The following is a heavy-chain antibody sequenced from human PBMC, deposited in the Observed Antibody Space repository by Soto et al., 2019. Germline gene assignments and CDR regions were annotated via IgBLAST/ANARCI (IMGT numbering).Heavy chain of an antibody. J-gene: IGHJ4*02. V-gene: IGHV1-18*04. CDR1: GYTFTSYG. CDR2: ISAYNGNT. D-gene: IGHD3-22*01. CDR3: ARTAGNYDSSGYYYVV. Sequence: ASVKVSCKASGYTFTSYGISWVRQAPGQGLEWMGWISAYNGNTNYAQKLQGRVTMTTDTSTSTAYMELRSLRSDDTAVYYCARTAGNYDSSGYYYVVWGKGTLVTVSS.